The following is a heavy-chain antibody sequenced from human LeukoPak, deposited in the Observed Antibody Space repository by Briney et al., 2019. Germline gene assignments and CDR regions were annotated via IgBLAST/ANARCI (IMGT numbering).Heavy chain of an antibody. D-gene: IGHD3-9*01. J-gene: IGHJ5*02. CDR1: GDSISSYY. V-gene: IGHV4-59*08. CDR2: IYYSGST. Sequence: SETLSLTCTVSGDSISSYYWSWIRQPPGKGLEWIGYIYYSGSTNYNPSLKSRVTISVDTSKDQFSLKLSSVTAADTAVYYCARVANFLVGPFDPWGQGTLVTVSS. CDR3: ARVANFLVGPFDP.